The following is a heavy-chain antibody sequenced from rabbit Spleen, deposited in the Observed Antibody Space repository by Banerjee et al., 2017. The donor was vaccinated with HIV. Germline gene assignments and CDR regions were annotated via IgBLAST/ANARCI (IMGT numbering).Heavy chain of an antibody. V-gene: IGHV1S40*01. Sequence: QSLEESGGDLVKPGASLTLTCTASGFDLSRYYYMCWVRQAPGKGLEWVACIYTGSSGTTYYASWAKGRFTISKPSSTTVTLQMTSLTVADTATYFCARDTGSSFSSYGMDLWGQGTLVTVS. D-gene: IGHD8-1*01. J-gene: IGHJ6*01. CDR1: GFDLSRYYY. CDR3: ARDTGSSFSSYGMDL. CDR2: IYTGSSGTT.